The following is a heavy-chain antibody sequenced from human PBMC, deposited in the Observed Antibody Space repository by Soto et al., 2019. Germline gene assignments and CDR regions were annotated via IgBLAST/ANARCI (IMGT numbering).Heavy chain of an antibody. J-gene: IGHJ4*02. D-gene: IGHD5-12*01. CDR1: GYSFTSYW. V-gene: IGHV5-51*01. Sequence: GESLKISCKGSGYSFTSYWIGWVRQMPGKGLEWMGIIYPGDSDTRHNPSFQGQVTISADKSISTAYLQWSSLRASVTAMYYCASLRDGYNFYWGQGPLVTVSS. CDR2: IYPGDSDT. CDR3: ASLRDGYNFY.